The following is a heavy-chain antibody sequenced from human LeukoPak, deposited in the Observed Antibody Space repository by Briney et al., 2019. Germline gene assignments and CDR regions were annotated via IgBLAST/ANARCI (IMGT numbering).Heavy chain of an antibody. J-gene: IGHJ6*04. CDR3: ARGRVPAAMGGGGYYYYYYGMDV. D-gene: IGHD2-2*01. Sequence: SVKVSCKASGGTFSSYAISWVRQAPGQGPEWMGGIIPIFGTANYAQKFQGRVTITADESTSTAYMELSSLRSEDTAVYYWARGRVPAAMGGGGYYYYYYGMDVWGKGTTVTVSS. CDR1: GGTFSSYA. CDR2: IIPIFGTA. V-gene: IGHV1-69*01.